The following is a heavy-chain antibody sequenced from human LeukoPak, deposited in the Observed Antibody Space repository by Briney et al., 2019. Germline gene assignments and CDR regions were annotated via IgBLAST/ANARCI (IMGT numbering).Heavy chain of an antibody. D-gene: IGHD3-10*01. CDR1: GYTFTNYG. V-gene: IGHV1-18*01. J-gene: IGHJ4*02. CDR3: ARDIGVSQFDS. Sequence: ASVKVSCKASGYTFTNYGISWVRQAPGQGLEWMGWIGGYNGKTDYSQKFQARVTMTTDTSTSTAYMELRSLTSDDTAVYYCARDIGVSQFDSWGQGTLVTVSS. CDR2: IGGYNGKT.